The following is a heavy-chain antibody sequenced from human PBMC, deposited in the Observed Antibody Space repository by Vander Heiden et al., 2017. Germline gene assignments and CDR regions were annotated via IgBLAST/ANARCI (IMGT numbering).Heavy chain of an antibody. CDR1: GYTFTSYY. J-gene: IGHJ4*02. Sequence: QVQLVQSGAEVKKPGASVKVSCKASGYTFTSYYMPWVRQAPGQGLEWMGIINPSGGSTSYAQKFQGRVTMTRDTSTSTVYMGLSSLRSEDTAVYYCARGPHWYDSSGYYNYFDYWGQGTLVTVAS. CDR2: INPSGGST. V-gene: IGHV1-46*01. D-gene: IGHD3-22*01. CDR3: ARGPHWYDSSGYYNYFDY.